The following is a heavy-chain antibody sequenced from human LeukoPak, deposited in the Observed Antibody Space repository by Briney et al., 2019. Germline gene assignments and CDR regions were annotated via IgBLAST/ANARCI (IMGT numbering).Heavy chain of an antibody. D-gene: IGHD4-23*01. CDR2: MTTSGNTI. Sequence: GGSLRLSCVVSGITFSGYSMIWVRQAPGKGLEWLSFMTTSGNTIFYAHSVKDRFTISRDTAKKSLYLQMNSLREEDTAVCYCARAGGATAVTMYFEYWGQGTLVTVSS. J-gene: IGHJ4*02. CDR3: ARAGGATAVTMYFEY. V-gene: IGHV3-48*02. CDR1: GITFSGYS.